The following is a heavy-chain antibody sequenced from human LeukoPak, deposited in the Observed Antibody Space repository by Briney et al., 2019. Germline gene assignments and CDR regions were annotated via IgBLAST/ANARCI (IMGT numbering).Heavy chain of an antibody. V-gene: IGHV4-39*01. CDR1: GGSVSSTAYY. D-gene: IGHD5-24*01. CDR3: ARLGGYNLSRNAFDI. J-gene: IGHJ3*02. Sequence: NSSGTLCLTCTVSGGSVSSTAYYWGWLRQTPGKGLEWIGNAYVNGHTYYNPSLKSRVTIVVDTSKNEFSLKLSSVTAADTAVYYCARLGGYNLSRNAFDIWGRGTLVTVSS. CDR2: AYVNGHT.